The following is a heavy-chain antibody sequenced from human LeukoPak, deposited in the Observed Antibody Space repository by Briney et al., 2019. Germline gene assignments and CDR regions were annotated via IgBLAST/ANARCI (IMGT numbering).Heavy chain of an antibody. CDR1: GFTFDGFA. CDR3: AKDYGSVGYFDY. CDR2: ISWDGGST. D-gene: IGHD1-26*01. Sequence: GGSLRLSCAASGFTFDGFARHWVRQAPGKGLEWASLISWDGGSTYYADSVKGRFTISRDNSKNSLYLQMNSLRAEDTALYYCAKDYGSVGYFDYWGQGTLVTVSS. V-gene: IGHV3-43D*03. J-gene: IGHJ4*02.